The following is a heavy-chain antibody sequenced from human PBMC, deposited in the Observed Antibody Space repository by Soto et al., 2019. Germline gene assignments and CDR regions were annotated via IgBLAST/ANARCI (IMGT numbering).Heavy chain of an antibody. Sequence: GGSLRLSCAASGFTFSTFDMTWVRQAPGKGLEWVSLMRGTAGSTYYADSVKGRFTISRDNSKNTLYLQMNSLRAEDTAVYYCARDIYYDSSGSLDYWGQGTLVTVS. CDR2: MRGTAGST. D-gene: IGHD3-22*01. V-gene: IGHV3-23*01. CDR3: ARDIYYDSSGSLDY. J-gene: IGHJ4*02. CDR1: GFTFSTFD.